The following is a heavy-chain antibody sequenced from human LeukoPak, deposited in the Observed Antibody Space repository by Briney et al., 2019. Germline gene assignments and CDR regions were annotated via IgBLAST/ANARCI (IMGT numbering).Heavy chain of an antibody. V-gene: IGHV3-23*01. CDR1: GYTLISYA. D-gene: IGHD5-24*01. CDR3: AKCILGRWLQPDY. Sequence: GGSLRLSSAAPGYTLISYAMRWVPQAPGKRLGWVSAISDSGRSTFYADSGKGRFAISRDTSKNTLYLQMNSLRAEDTALYYWAKCILGRWLQPDYWGQGTLVTVSS. CDR2: ISDSGRST. J-gene: IGHJ4*02.